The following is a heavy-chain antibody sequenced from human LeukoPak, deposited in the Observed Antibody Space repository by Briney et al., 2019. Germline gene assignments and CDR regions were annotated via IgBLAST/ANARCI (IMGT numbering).Heavy chain of an antibody. D-gene: IGHD5-12*01. CDR2: ISHSGST. J-gene: IGHJ4*02. V-gene: IGHV4-30-2*01. CDR1: GDSISSGGYY. CDR3: ARGGYSGYDPFDL. Sequence: SETLSLTCTVSGDSISSGGYYWSWIRQPPGKGLEWIGSISHSGSTYFNPSLKNRVTISLEWSKNQFSLNLNSVTAADTAVYYCARGGYSGYDPFDLWGQGTLVTVSS.